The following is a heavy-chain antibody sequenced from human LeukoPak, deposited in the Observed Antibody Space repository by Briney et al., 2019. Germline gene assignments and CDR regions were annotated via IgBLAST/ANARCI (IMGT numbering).Heavy chain of an antibody. D-gene: IGHD5-24*01. J-gene: IGHJ4*02. V-gene: IGHV3-11*01. CDR3: ARGSTRWSRSTACNG. Sequence: GRSLRLSCAASGFTFSDYYMSWIRQAPGKGLEWVSYISSSGSTIYYADSVKGRFTISRDNAKNSLYLQMNSLRAEDTAVYYCARGSTRWSRSTACNGWGQGTLVTVSS. CDR2: ISSSGSTI. CDR1: GFTFSDYY.